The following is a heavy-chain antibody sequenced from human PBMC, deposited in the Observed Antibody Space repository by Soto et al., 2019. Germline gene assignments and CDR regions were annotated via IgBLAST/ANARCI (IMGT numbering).Heavy chain of an antibody. Sequence: PSETLSLTCSVSGRSMSSNYWSWTRQSPDKGLEWLGYVFYGGTDYNPSLEGRVSMSVETSQSQFSLRLTSVTAADTAVYYCASYRGALYFDSWGQGILVTVSS. CDR1: GRSMSSNY. CDR2: VFYGGT. CDR3: ASYRGALYFDS. D-gene: IGHD4-4*01. J-gene: IGHJ4*02. V-gene: IGHV4-59*01.